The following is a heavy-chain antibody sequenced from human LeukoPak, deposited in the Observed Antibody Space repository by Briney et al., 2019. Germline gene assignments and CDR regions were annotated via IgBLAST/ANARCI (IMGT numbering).Heavy chain of an antibody. D-gene: IGHD5-18*01. V-gene: IGHV4-34*01. CDR2: INHSGST. Sequence: PSGTLSLTCAVYGGSFSGYYWSWIRQPPGKGLEWIGEINHSGSTNYNPSLKSRVTISVDTSKNQFSLKLSSVTAADTAVYYCARRRGYSYGPLDYWGQGTLVTVSS. CDR3: ARRRGYSYGPLDY. CDR1: GGSFSGYY. J-gene: IGHJ4*02.